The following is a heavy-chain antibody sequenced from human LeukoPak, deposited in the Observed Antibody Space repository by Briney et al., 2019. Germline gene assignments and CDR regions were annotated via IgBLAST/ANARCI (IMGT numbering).Heavy chain of an antibody. V-gene: IGHV4-61*08. Sequence: PSQTLFLTCTVSGGSISSGGYYWSWIRQPPGKGLEWIGYIYYSGSTNYNPSLKSRVTISVDTSKNQFSLKLSSVTAADTAVYYCARAHSSSWSTAFDIWGQGTMVTVSS. CDR1: GGSISSGGYY. CDR2: IYYSGST. CDR3: ARAHSSSWSTAFDI. D-gene: IGHD6-13*01. J-gene: IGHJ3*02.